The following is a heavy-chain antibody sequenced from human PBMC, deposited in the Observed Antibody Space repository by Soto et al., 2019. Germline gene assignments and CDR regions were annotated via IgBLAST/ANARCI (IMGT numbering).Heavy chain of an antibody. D-gene: IGHD7-27*01. CDR1: GYTFTGYD. CDR3: ARGVNGGKVPAP. J-gene: IGHJ5*02. CDR2: INPSGGST. Sequence: GASVKVSCKASGYTFTGYDMHWVRQAPGQGLEWMGIINPSGGSTSYAQKFQGRVTMTRDTSTSTVYMELSSLRSEDTAVYYCARGVNGGKVPAPWGQGTLVTVSS. V-gene: IGHV1-46*01.